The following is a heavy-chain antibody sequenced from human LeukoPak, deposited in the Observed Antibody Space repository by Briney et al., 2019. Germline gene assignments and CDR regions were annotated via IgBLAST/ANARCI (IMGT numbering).Heavy chain of an antibody. CDR2: LYSGDNT. J-gene: IGHJ4*02. CDR1: GFTVSSNY. V-gene: IGHV3-53*01. CDR3: TTVLSSNRYNLCDY. D-gene: IGHD6-13*01. Sequence: PGGSLRLSCAASGFTVSSNYMSWVRQAPGKGLEWVSVLYSGDNTYFADSVKGRFTISRDNAKNTLYLQMNSLGAEDTAVYYCTTVLSSNRYNLCDYWGQGTLVTVSS.